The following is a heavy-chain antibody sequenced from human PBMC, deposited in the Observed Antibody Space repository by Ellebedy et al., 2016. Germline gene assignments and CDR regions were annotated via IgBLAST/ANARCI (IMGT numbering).Heavy chain of an antibody. CDR2: INHSGST. V-gene: IGHV4-34*01. CDR1: GGSFSGYY. Sequence: GSLRLSCAVYGGSFSGYYWTWFRQPPGKGLEWIGEINHSGSTNYNPSLKSRVTISVDTSKNQFSLKLSSVTAADTAVYYCALYGDFAFHFVYWGQGTLVTASS. D-gene: IGHD4-17*01. CDR3: ALYGDFAFHFVY. J-gene: IGHJ4*02.